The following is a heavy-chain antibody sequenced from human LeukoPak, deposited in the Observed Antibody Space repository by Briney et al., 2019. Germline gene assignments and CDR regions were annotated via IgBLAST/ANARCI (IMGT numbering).Heavy chain of an antibody. CDR3: AKGIFAVTTTPFDY. CDR1: GFTFDDYA. D-gene: IGHD4-11*01. Sequence: GGSLRLSCAASGFTFDDYAMHWVRQAPGKGLEWVSGISWNSVSIGYADSVKGRFTIYRDNAKNSLYLQMNSLRAEDMDLYYCAKGIFAVTTTPFDYWGQGTLVTVSS. CDR2: ISWNSVSI. V-gene: IGHV3-9*03. J-gene: IGHJ4*02.